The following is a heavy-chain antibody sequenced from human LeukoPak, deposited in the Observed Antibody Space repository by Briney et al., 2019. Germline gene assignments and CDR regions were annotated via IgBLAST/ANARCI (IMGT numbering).Heavy chain of an antibody. V-gene: IGHV3-20*04. CDR3: AELGITMIGGV. Sequence: GGSLRLSCAASGFTFDDYGLSWVRQAPGKGLEWVSGINWNGGSTGYADSVKGRFTISRDNAKKSLYLQMHSLRAEDTAVYYCAELGITMIGGVWGKGTTVTVSS. J-gene: IGHJ6*04. CDR2: INWNGGST. D-gene: IGHD3-10*02. CDR1: GFTFDDYG.